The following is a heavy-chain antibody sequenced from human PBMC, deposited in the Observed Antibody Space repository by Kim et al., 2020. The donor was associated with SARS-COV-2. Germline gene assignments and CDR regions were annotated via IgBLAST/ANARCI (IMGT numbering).Heavy chain of an antibody. V-gene: IGHV3-23*01. CDR1: GFTFSSYA. CDR2: ISGSGGST. D-gene: IGHD5-12*01. CDR3: AKGYSGYDWGVYYYYYMDV. Sequence: GGSLRLSCAASGFTFSSYAMSWVRQAPGKGLEWVSAISGSGGSTYYADSVKGRFTISRDNSKNTLYLQMNSLRAEDTAVYYCAKGYSGYDWGVYYYYYMDVWGEGTTVTVSS. J-gene: IGHJ6*03.